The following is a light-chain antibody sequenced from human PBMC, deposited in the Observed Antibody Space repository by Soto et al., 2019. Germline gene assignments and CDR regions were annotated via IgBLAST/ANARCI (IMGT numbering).Light chain of an antibody. J-gene: IGLJ1*01. CDR1: SSDVGGYDY. Sequence: SALTQPASVSGSPGQSITISCTGTSSDVGGYDYVSWYQHHPGKPPKLLIFEVRDRPSGVSNRFSASKSGNTASLTISGLHTEDEADYFCSSSTSTSTLVFGTGTKLTVL. V-gene: IGLV2-14*01. CDR3: SSSTSTSTLV. CDR2: EVR.